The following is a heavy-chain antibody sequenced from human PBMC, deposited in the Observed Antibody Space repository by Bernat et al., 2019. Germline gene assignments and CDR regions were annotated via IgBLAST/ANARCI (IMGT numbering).Heavy chain of an antibody. CDR3: ARASPSSWAPYLDY. J-gene: IGHJ4*02. CDR1: GGSISSINW. CDR2: IYHSGST. V-gene: IGHV4-4*02. Sequence: QVQLQESGPGLVKPSVTQSLTCAVSGGSISSINWWSWVRQPPGKGLEWIGEIYHSGSTNYNPSLKSRVTISVDKNKNQFSLKLSSVTAADAAVYYCARASPSSWAPYLDYWGQGTLVTVSS. D-gene: IGHD6-13*01.